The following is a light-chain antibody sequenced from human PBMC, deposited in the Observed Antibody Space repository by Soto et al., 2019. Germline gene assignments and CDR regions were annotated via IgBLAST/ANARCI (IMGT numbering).Light chain of an antibody. CDR3: QQSYTTLFT. J-gene: IGKJ3*01. CDR1: QSIDNY. CDR2: AAS. V-gene: IGKV1-39*01. Sequence: DIQMTQSPSSLYASVGDRVTITCRTSQSIDNYLNWYQQKPGKSLKLLMFAASTLQSGVPSMFSGSGSETDFTLTISSLQPEYLATYYCQQSYTTLFTFAPGPNVDLK.